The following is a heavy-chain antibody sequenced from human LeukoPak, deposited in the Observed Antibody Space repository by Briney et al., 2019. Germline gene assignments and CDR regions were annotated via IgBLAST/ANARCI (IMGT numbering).Heavy chain of an antibody. CDR2: INHSGST. Sequence: SETLSLTCAVYGGSFSGYYWSWIRQPPGKGLEWIGEINHSGSTNYNPSLKSRVTISVDTSKNQFSLKLSSVTAAVTAVYYCARGGDYDILTGYRPAGYFDYWGQGTLVTVSS. V-gene: IGHV4-34*01. CDR1: GGSFSGYY. CDR3: ARGGDYDILTGYRPAGYFDY. J-gene: IGHJ4*02. D-gene: IGHD3-9*01.